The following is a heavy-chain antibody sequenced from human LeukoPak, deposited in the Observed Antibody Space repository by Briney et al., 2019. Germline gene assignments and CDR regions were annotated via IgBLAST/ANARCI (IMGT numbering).Heavy chain of an antibody. CDR2: INDSGTI. Sequence: SETLSLTCAVYGGSFSHYYWSWIRQSSGMGLEWIGEINDSGTIKYNPSLMSRVTISVDKSKNQFSLKLSSATAADTAVYYCARRWNYGRNYYIDVWGKGATVSVSS. D-gene: IGHD1-7*01. V-gene: IGHV4-34*01. CDR1: GGSFSHYY. J-gene: IGHJ6*03. CDR3: ARRWNYGRNYYIDV.